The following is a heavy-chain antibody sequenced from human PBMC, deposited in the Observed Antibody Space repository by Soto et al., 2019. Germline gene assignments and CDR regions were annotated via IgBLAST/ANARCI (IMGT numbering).Heavy chain of an antibody. CDR1: GGSISSYY. CDR3: ARSRDGYNYGY. Sequence: SETLSVTWTVSGGSISSYYWSWIRQPPGKGLEWIGYIYYSGSTNYNPSLKSRVTISVDTSKNQFSLKLSSVTAADTAVYYCARSRDGYNYGYWGQGTLVTVSS. V-gene: IGHV4-59*01. CDR2: IYYSGST. D-gene: IGHD5-12*01. J-gene: IGHJ4*02.